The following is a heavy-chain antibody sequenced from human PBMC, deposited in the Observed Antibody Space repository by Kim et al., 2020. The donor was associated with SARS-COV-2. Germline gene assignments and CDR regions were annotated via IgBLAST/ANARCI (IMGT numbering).Heavy chain of an antibody. J-gene: IGHJ4*02. V-gene: IGHV3-23*03. CDR1: GFTFSRYA. D-gene: IGHD1-26*01. CDR2: IYSGGSST. Sequence: GGSLRLSCAASGFTFSRYAMSWVRQAPGKGLEWVSVIYSGGSSTYYADSVKGRFTISRDNSKNTLYLQMNSLRAEDTAVYYCAKIEGPSVGSFDFWGQGILVTVSS. CDR3: AKIEGPSVGSFDF.